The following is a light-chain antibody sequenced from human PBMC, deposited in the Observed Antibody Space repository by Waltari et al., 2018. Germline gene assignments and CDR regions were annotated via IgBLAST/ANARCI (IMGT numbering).Light chain of an antibody. V-gene: IGKV1D-12*01. J-gene: IGKJ4*01. CDR1: QGISSW. Sequence: DIQMTQSPASVSAAVGDRGTITCRASQGISSWLAWYPQKPGKAPKRLFYAASSLQSGVPSRFSGSGSGTDFPLPLRSLQPDDFSTSYCQQANSFPPTFGGGPKVEIK. CDR3: QQANSFPPT. CDR2: AAS.